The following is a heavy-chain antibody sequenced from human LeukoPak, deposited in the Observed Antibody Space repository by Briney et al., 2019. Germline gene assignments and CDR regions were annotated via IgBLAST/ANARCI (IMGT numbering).Heavy chain of an antibody. CDR2: IYYSGST. J-gene: IGHJ4*02. Sequence: SETLSLTCTVSGVSISSYYWSWIRQPPGKGLEWIGYIYYSGSTNYNPSLKSRVTISVDTSKNQFSLKLSSVTAADTAVYYCARDGLPFDWGQGTLVTVSS. D-gene: IGHD4-11*01. CDR1: GVSISSYY. V-gene: IGHV4-59*01. CDR3: ARDGLPFD.